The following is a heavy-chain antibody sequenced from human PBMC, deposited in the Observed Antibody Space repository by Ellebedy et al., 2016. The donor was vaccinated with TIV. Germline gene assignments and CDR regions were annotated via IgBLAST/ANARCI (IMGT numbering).Heavy chain of an antibody. CDR3: ARGGGCGRGDCWAFDY. J-gene: IGHJ4*02. Sequence: GGSLRLSCEGSGFSSGDFAMTWVRQAPGKGLEWVASISATGGSRYYADSVKGRFTISRDNAKNTLYLQMNSLRAEDTAVYYCARGGGCGRGDCWAFDYWGQGIMVTVSS. CDR1: GFSSGDFA. D-gene: IGHD2-21*02. V-gene: IGHV3-23*01. CDR2: ISATGGSR.